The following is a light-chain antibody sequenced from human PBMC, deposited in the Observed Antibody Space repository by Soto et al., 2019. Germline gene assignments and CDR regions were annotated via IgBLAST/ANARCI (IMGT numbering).Light chain of an antibody. CDR3: QQGNTFPLP. J-gene: IGKJ3*01. V-gene: IGKV1-12*01. Sequence: DIQMTKSPSSLSASVGDRVNISCRASQDIGSRLAWYQQKPGKAPKILIYAAATLHSGVPSRFSATFSGTDFTLTINSLQPEDLATYFCQQGNTFPLPFGPGTKVDLK. CDR1: QDIGSR. CDR2: AAA.